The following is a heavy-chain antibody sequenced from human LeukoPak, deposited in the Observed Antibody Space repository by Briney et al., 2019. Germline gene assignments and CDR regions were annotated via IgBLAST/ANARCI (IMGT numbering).Heavy chain of an antibody. CDR3: ARLTVHDYVWGSYRFAGIDY. J-gene: IGHJ4*02. Sequence: SETLSLTCAVYGGSFSGYYWSWIRQPPGKGLEWIGEINHSGSTNYNPSLKSRVTISVDTSKNQFSLKLSSVTAADTAVYYCARLTVHDYVWGSYRFAGIDYWGQGTLVTVSS. CDR2: INHSGST. V-gene: IGHV4-34*01. CDR1: GGSFSGYY. D-gene: IGHD3-16*01.